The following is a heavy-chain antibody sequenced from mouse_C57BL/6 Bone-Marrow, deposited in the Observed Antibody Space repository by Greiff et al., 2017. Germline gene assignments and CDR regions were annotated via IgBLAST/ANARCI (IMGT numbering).Heavy chain of an antibody. CDR1: GYAFSSSW. CDR2: IYPGDGDT. Sequence: QVQLQQSGPELVKPGASVKISCKASGYAFSSSWMNWVKQRPGKGLEWIGRIYPGDGDTNYNGKFKGKATLTADKSSSTAYMQLSSLTSEDSADYFCARSDYYGSSYFDYWGQGTTLTVSS. J-gene: IGHJ2*01. V-gene: IGHV1-82*01. D-gene: IGHD1-1*01. CDR3: ARSDYYGSSYFDY.